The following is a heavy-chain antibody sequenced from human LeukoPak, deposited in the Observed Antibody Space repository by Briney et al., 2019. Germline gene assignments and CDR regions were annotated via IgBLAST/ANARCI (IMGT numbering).Heavy chain of an antibody. J-gene: IGHJ4*02. D-gene: IGHD3-22*01. CDR2: ISYDGSNK. Sequence: QPGRSLRLSCAASGFTFSNYGIHRVRQAPGKGLEWVAVISYDGSNKYYAESVKGRFTISRDNSKNTLYLQMNSLRAEDTAVYYCAKGYGFDSSGSEHYFENWGQGILVTVSS. CDR3: AKGYGFDSSGSEHYFEN. V-gene: IGHV3-30*18. CDR1: GFTFSNYG.